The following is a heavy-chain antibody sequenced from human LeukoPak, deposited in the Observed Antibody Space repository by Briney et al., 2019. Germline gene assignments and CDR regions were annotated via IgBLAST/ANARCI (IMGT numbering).Heavy chain of an antibody. V-gene: IGHV1-69*13. CDR2: IIPIFSTA. J-gene: IGHJ4*02. CDR1: GGTFSSYA. Sequence: ASVKVSYKASGGTFSSYAISWVRQAPGQGLEWLGGIIPIFSTANYAQKFQGRVTITADESTSTAYMELSSLRSEDTAVYYCARGSGGPRYFDWLLSYWGQGTLVTVSS. D-gene: IGHD3-9*01. CDR3: ARGSGGPRYFDWLLSY.